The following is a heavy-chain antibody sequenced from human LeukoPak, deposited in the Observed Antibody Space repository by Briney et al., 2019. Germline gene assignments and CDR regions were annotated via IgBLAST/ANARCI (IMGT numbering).Heavy chain of an antibody. CDR2: INHSGST. V-gene: IGHV4-34*01. CDR1: GGSFSGYY. J-gene: IGHJ4*02. CDR3: ARVRGTMTTVVKGLYYFDY. Sequence: SETLSLTCAVYGGSFSGYYWSWIRQPPGKGLEWIGEINHSGSTNYNPSLKSRVTISVDTSKNQFSLKLSSVTAADTAVYYCARVRGTMTTVVKGLYYFDYWGQGTLVTVSS. D-gene: IGHD4-23*01.